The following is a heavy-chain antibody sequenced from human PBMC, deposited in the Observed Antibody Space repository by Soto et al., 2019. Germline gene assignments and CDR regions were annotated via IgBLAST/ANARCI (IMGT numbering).Heavy chain of an antibody. CDR2: ISGSGGST. V-gene: IGHV3-23*01. Sequence: GGSLRLSCAASGFTFSSYAMSWVRQAPGKGLEWVSAISGSGGSTYYADSVKGRFTISRDNSKNTLYLQMNSLRAEDTAVYYCAKSRGGLYCGGDCYYMDVWGKGTTVTVSS. CDR3: AKSRGGLYCGGDCYYMDV. D-gene: IGHD2-21*01. J-gene: IGHJ6*03. CDR1: GFTFSSYA.